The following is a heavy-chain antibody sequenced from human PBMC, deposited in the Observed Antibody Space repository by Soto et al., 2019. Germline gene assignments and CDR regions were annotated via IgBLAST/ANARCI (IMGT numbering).Heavy chain of an antibody. J-gene: IGHJ4*02. D-gene: IGHD1-26*01. V-gene: IGHV3-23*01. Sequence: EVQLLESGGGLVQPGGSLRLSCAASGFTFSSYAMSWVGQAPGKGLEWVSAISGSGGSTYYADSVKGRFTISRDNSKNTLYLQMNSLRAEDTAVYYCAKGSSGSYHGASDYWGQGTLVTVSS. CDR1: GFTFSSYA. CDR2: ISGSGGST. CDR3: AKGSSGSYHGASDY.